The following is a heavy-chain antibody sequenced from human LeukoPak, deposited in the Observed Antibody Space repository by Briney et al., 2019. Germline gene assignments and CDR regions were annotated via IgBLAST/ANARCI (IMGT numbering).Heavy chain of an antibody. Sequence: GGSLRLSCAASGFTFSSHWMDWVRQAQGKGLEWVANVNPDGSVKHYVDSVKGRFTISRDNTKSSLYLEMNSLRAEDTAVYYCAKNFGWQQFDYWGQGTLVTVSS. CDR1: GFTFSSHW. CDR3: AKNFGWQQFDY. J-gene: IGHJ4*02. D-gene: IGHD5-24*01. CDR2: VNPDGSVK. V-gene: IGHV3-7*01.